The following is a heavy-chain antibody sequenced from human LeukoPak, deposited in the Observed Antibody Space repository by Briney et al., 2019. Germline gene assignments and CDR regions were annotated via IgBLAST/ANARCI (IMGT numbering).Heavy chain of an antibody. Sequence: SETLSLTCAVSGHSISSGYNWGWIRQPPGKGLEWIGSISHSGSTYYNPSLKSRISISVDTSKNQLSLKLSSVTAADTAIYYCARAYYDNSGYYSLGYWGQGTLVIVSS. V-gene: IGHV4-38-2*01. J-gene: IGHJ4*02. CDR3: ARAYYDNSGYYSLGY. CDR1: GHSISSGYN. CDR2: ISHSGST. D-gene: IGHD3-22*01.